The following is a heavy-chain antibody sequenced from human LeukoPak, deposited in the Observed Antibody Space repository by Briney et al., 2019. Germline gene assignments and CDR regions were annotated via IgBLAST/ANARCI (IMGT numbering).Heavy chain of an antibody. V-gene: IGHV3-23*01. CDR3: AKNGPYDSSGYYPYYFDY. Sequence: GGSLRLSCAASGFTFSSYAMSWVRQAPGKGLEWVSAISASGGGTYYADSVKGRFTISRDNSKNTLYLQMNSLRAEDTAVYYCAKNGPYDSSGYYPYYFDYWGQGTLVTVSS. CDR1: GFTFSSYA. J-gene: IGHJ4*02. CDR2: ISASGGGT. D-gene: IGHD3-22*01.